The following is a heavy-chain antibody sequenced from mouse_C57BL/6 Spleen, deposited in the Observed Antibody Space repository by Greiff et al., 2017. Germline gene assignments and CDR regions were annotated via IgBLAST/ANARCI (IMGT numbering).Heavy chain of an antibody. CDR3: ARSGLGGVYFDC. CDR2: IHPNSGST. Sequence: QVQLQQPGAELVKPGASVKLSCKASGYTFTSYWMHWVKQRPGQGLEWIGMIHPNSGSTNYNEKFKSKATLTVDKSSSTAYMQRRSLTSEDSAVYYCARSGLGGVYFDCWGTGTTLTVSS. CDR1: GYTFTSYW. D-gene: IGHD4-1*01. J-gene: IGHJ2*01. V-gene: IGHV1-64*01.